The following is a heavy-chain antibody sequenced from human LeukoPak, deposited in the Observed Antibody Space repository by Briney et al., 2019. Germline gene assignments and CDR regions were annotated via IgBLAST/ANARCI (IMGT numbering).Heavy chain of an antibody. CDR2: IYYSGST. CDR3: ARVKQGYYYYMDV. J-gene: IGHJ6*03. D-gene: IGHD6-13*01. Sequence: SSETLSLTCTVSGGSISSYYWSWIRQPPGKGLEWIGYIYYSGSTNYNPSLRSRVTISVDTSKNQFSLKLSSVTAADTAVCYCARVKQGYYYYMDVWGKGTTVTVSS. CDR1: GGSISSYY. V-gene: IGHV4-59*01.